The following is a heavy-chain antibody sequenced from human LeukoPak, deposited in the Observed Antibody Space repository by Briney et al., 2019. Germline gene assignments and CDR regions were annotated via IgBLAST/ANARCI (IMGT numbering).Heavy chain of an antibody. CDR1: GGSISSYY. CDR3: ARDYGTDFVWSSWFDP. J-gene: IGHJ5*02. Sequence: SETLSLTCTVSGGSISSYYWSWIRQPPGKGLEWIGYIYYSGSTNYNPSLKSRVTISVDTSKNQFSLKLSSVTVADTAVYYCARDYGTDFVWSSWFDPWGQGTLVTVSS. V-gene: IGHV4-59*01. CDR2: IYYSGST. D-gene: IGHD3-16*01.